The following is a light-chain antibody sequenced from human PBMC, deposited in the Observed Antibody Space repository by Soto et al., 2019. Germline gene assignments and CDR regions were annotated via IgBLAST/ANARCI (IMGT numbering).Light chain of an antibody. J-gene: IGKJ2*01. CDR2: ATS. CDR1: QSISSY. V-gene: IGKV1-39*01. Sequence: DIQLTQSPSALSASVGDRVTITCRASQSISSYLNWYQQKPGKVPKLLIYATSSLQSGVPSRFSGSGSGTAFTLTIRSLQPEDFATYYCQQSYSTPYTFGQGTKLEIK. CDR3: QQSYSTPYT.